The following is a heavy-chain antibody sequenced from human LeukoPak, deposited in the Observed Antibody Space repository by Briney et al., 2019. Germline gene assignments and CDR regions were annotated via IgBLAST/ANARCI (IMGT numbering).Heavy chain of an antibody. D-gene: IGHD2-2*01. CDR3: ARASGYCSSTSCYAYYYYYMDV. Sequence: SETLSLTCAVYGGSFSGYYWSWIRQPPGKGLEWIGEMNHSGSTNYNPSLKSRVTISVDTSKNQFSLKLSSVTAADTAVYYCARASGYCSSTSCYAYYYYYMDVWGKGTTVTVTS. CDR2: MNHSGST. V-gene: IGHV4-34*01. J-gene: IGHJ6*03. CDR1: GGSFSGYY.